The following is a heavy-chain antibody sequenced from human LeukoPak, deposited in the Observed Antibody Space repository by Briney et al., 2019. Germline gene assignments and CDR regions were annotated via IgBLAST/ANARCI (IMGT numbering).Heavy chain of an antibody. CDR1: GFTFSSYG. CDR2: ISGSGENT. J-gene: IGHJ4*02. Sequence: GGSLRLSCAASGFTFSSYGMNWVRQAPGKGLEWVSAISGSGENTYYADSVKGRFTISRDNSKNTLYLEMKSLRVDDMAVYYCAKVKGSVDDWGQGTLVTVSS. V-gene: IGHV3-23*01. D-gene: IGHD3-10*01. CDR3: AKVKGSVDD.